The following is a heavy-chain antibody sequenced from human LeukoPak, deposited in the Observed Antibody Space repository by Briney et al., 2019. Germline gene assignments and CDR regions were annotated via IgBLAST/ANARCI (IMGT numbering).Heavy chain of an antibody. Sequence: SETLSLTCTVSGGSISSYYGSWIRQPPGKGLEWIGYIYYSGSTNYNPSLKSRVTISVDTSKNQFSLKLSSVTAADTAVYYCARDSPRSGWYNYWGQGTLVTVSS. CDR3: ARDSPRSGWYNY. CDR1: GGSISSYY. CDR2: IYYSGST. V-gene: IGHV4-59*01. J-gene: IGHJ4*02. D-gene: IGHD6-19*01.